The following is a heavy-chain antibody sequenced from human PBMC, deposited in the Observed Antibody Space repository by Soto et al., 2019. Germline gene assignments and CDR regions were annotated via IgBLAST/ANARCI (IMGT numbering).Heavy chain of an antibody. V-gene: IGHV3-33*01. Sequence: GGSLRLSCAPSGFTFSTYGIHFVRQAPCKGLEWVAVIWYDGSNQYYADSVKGRFTISRDNSKNVLYLQMNSLRAEDTAVYYCARDLGAFNYGSAYFDYWGQGTPVTVSS. D-gene: IGHD3-10*01. J-gene: IGHJ4*02. CDR1: GFTFSTYG. CDR2: IWYDGSNQ. CDR3: ARDLGAFNYGSAYFDY.